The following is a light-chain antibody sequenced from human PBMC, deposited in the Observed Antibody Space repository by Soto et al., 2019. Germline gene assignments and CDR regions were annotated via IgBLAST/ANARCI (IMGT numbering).Light chain of an antibody. CDR3: QQYDTLIT. CDR1: QDISTY. V-gene: IGKV1-33*01. J-gene: IGKJ1*01. Sequence: DIQMTQSPSSLSASVGDTVTITCQASQDISTYLNWYQHKPGKAPKLLIYDASTLETGAPSRFSGSGSGADFTLTISSLRPEDIATYYCQQYDTLITFGQGTKVDIK. CDR2: DAS.